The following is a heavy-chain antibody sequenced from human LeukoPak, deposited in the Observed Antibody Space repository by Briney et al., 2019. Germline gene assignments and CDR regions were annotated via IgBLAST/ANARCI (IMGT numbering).Heavy chain of an antibody. CDR1: GYTFTSHD. V-gene: IGHV1-8*01. CDR2: MNPNSGNT. Sequence: ASVKVSCKASGYTFTSHDINWVRQATGQGLEWMGWMNPNSGNTGYAQNFQGRVTMTRNTSISTAYMELSSLRSEDTAVYYCARDYGSGSYYSPYYYYYMDVWGKGTTVTISS. CDR3: ARDYGSGSYYSPYYYYYMDV. J-gene: IGHJ6*03. D-gene: IGHD3-10*01.